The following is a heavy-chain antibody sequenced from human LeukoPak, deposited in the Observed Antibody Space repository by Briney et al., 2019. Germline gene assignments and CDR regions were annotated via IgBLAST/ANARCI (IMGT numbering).Heavy chain of an antibody. CDR2: IYHSGST. D-gene: IGHD3-10*01. V-gene: IGHV4-31*03. CDR3: ARAPSGLLWFGELLFGTDAFDI. Sequence: SETLSLTCTVSGGSISSGGYYWSWIRQHPGKGLEWIGYIYHSGSTYYNPSLKSRVTISVDTSKNQFSLKLSSVTAADTAVYYCARAPSGLLWFGELLFGTDAFDIWGQGTMVTVSS. J-gene: IGHJ3*02. CDR1: GGSISSGGYY.